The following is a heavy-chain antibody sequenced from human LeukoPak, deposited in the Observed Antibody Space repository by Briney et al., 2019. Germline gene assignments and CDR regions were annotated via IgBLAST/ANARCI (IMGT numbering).Heavy chain of an antibody. J-gene: IGHJ4*02. V-gene: IGHV4-59*01. Sequence: SETLSLTCTVSGGSISSYYWSWIRQPPGKGLEWIGYIYYSGSANYNPSLKSRVTISVDTSKNQFSLKLSSVTAADTAVYYCAREGQIQVFDYWGQGTLVTVSS. D-gene: IGHD5-18*01. CDR2: IYYSGSA. CDR1: GGSISSYY. CDR3: AREGQIQVFDY.